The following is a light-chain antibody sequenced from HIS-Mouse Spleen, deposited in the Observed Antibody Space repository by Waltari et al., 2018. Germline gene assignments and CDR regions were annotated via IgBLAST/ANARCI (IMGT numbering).Light chain of an antibody. J-gene: IGKJ2*01. CDR3: MQGTHWPPMYT. CDR2: KVS. Sequence: DVVMNQSPLSLPVTLGQPASISCRSSQSLVQSDGNTYLNWFQQRPGQSPRRLIYKVSNRDSGVPDRFSGSGSGTDFTLKISRVEAEDVGVYYCMQGTHWPPMYTFGQGTKLEIK. CDR1: QSLVQSDGNTY. V-gene: IGKV2-30*02.